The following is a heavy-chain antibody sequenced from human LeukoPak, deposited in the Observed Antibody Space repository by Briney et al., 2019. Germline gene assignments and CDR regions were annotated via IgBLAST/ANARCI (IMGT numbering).Heavy chain of an antibody. CDR2: INHSGST. Sequence: SETLSLTRAVYGGSFSGYYWSWIRQPPGKGLEWIGEINHSGSTNYNPSLKSRVTISVDTSKNQFSLKLSSVTAADTAVYYCARGEDNWSFDYWGQGTLVTVSS. V-gene: IGHV4-34*01. CDR3: ARGEDNWSFDY. CDR1: GGSFSGYY. J-gene: IGHJ4*02.